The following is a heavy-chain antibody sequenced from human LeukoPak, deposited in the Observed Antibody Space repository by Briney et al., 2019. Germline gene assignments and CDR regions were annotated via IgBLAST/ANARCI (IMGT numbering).Heavy chain of an antibody. J-gene: IGHJ4*02. CDR2: ISSTGYTI. CDR1: GVTFSSYE. CDR3: ARDYDSSGHYYISFDY. D-gene: IGHD3-22*01. Sequence: PGGSLRLSCAASGVTFSSYEMNWVRQAPGKGLEWVSYISSTGYTIYYADSVKGRFTISRDNAKNSLYLQMKSLRAEDTAVYYCARDYDSSGHYYISFDYWGQGTLVTVSS. V-gene: IGHV3-48*03.